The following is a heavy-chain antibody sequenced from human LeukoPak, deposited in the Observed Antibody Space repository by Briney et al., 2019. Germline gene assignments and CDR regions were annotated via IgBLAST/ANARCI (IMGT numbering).Heavy chain of an antibody. D-gene: IGHD6-19*01. Sequence: ASVKVSCKASGYTFTSYGISWVRQAPGQGLEWMVWISAYNGNTNYAQKLQGRVTMTTDTSTSTAYMELRSLRSDDTAVYYCARDFALYSSGWPSLYNWFDHWGQGTLVTVSS. CDR2: ISAYNGNT. CDR3: ARDFALYSSGWPSLYNWFDH. J-gene: IGHJ5*02. CDR1: GYTFTSYG. V-gene: IGHV1-18*01.